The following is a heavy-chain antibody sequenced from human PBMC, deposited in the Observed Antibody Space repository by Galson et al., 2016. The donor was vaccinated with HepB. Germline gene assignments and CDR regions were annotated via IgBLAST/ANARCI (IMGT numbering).Heavy chain of an antibody. CDR1: GGTFSSYA. CDR3: ASSSLGIFWYFDL. V-gene: IGHV1-69*01. D-gene: IGHD7-27*01. J-gene: IGHJ2*01. Sequence: CKAFGGTFSSYAISWVRQAPGQGLEWMGGLVPIFGTANYAQKFQGRVTIIADESTSTAYMELNSLRSEDTAIYFCASSSLGIFWYFDLWGRGTLVTVSS. CDR2: LVPIFGTA.